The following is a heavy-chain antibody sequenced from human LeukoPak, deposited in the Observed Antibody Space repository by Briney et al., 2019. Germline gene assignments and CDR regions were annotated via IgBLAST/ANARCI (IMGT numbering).Heavy chain of an antibody. CDR3: AKDPYSSSPYYFDC. CDR1: GFTFSTSG. D-gene: IGHD6-6*01. Sequence: GGSLRLSCAASGFTFSTSGMHWVRQAPGKGLEWVAFIRYDGTNKYYADSVKGRFTISRDNSKNTLYLQMNSLRPEDTAVYYCAKDPYSSSPYYFDCWGQGTLVTVSS. J-gene: IGHJ4*02. V-gene: IGHV3-30*02. CDR2: IRYDGTNK.